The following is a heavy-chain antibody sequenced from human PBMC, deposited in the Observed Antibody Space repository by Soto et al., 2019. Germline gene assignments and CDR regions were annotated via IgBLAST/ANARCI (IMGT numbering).Heavy chain of an antibody. D-gene: IGHD3-16*01. CDR1: GFSLSPYW. Sequence: GGSLRLSCAASGFSLSPYWRHWVRQAPGRGLEWVSRLSSDGFGAAYADSVKGRFFISRDIARNTLFLQMNSLSADDTAVYYCARDLGGPDYWGRGTSVTVSS. CDR2: LSSDGFGA. CDR3: ARDLGGPDY. J-gene: IGHJ4*02. V-gene: IGHV3-74*03.